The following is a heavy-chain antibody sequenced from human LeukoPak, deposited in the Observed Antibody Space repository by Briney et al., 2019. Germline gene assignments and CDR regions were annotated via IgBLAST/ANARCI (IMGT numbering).Heavy chain of an antibody. Sequence: GGSLRLSCAASGFTFSSYAMHWVRQAPGKGLEWVAVISYDGSNKYYADSVKGRFTISRDNSKNTLYLQMSSLRAEDTAVYYCARDQGYSGYGLFDYWGQGTLVTVSS. V-gene: IGHV3-30*04. D-gene: IGHD5-12*01. CDR3: ARDQGYSGYGLFDY. CDR1: GFTFSSYA. J-gene: IGHJ4*02. CDR2: ISYDGSNK.